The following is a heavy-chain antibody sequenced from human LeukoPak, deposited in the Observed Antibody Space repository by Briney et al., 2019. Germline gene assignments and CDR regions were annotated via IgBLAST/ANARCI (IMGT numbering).Heavy chain of an antibody. CDR2: IYSGGST. Sequence: GGSLRLSCAASGFTVSSNYMSWVRQAPGKGLEWVSVIYSGGSTYYADSVKGRFTISRDNSKNTLYLQMNSLRDEDTAVYYCARGSLTGEYGMDVWGQGTTVTVSS. D-gene: IGHD1-20*01. V-gene: IGHV3-66*01. CDR1: GFTVSSNY. J-gene: IGHJ6*02. CDR3: ARGSLTGEYGMDV.